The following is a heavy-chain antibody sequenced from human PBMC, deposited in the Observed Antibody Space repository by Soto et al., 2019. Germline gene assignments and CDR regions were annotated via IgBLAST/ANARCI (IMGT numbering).Heavy chain of an antibody. CDR2: IVPIVDTS. V-gene: IGHV1-69*12. D-gene: IGHD5-12*01. J-gene: IGHJ4*02. Sequence: QFQLVQSGAEVRQPASSVKVSCQTSGGTFSSYAVSWVRQAPGQGLEWMGGIVPIVDTSTYAQKFQGRVTITADESTSTVYMELSSLRSDDTAVYYCVRVVAIPGYPDNWGQGTLVTVSS. CDR1: GGTFSSYA. CDR3: VRVVAIPGYPDN.